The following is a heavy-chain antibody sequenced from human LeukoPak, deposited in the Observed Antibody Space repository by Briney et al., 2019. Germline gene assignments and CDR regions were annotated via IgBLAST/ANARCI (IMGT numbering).Heavy chain of an antibody. CDR2: ISYNGGTI. D-gene: IGHD2-15*01. V-gene: IGHV3-9*03. CDR3: AKDGCSGGSCYGRSALDI. J-gene: IGHJ3*02. CDR1: GFTLNDYA. Sequence: PVGSLRLSCAVSGFTLNDYAMHWVRQAPGKGLEWVSGISYNGGTIGFADSVKGRFTISRDNAKNSLYLQMNSLRAEDMALYYCAKDGCSGGSCYGRSALDIWGQGTMVTVSS.